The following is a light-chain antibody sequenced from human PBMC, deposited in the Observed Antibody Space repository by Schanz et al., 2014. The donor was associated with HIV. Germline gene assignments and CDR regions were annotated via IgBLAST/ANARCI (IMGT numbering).Light chain of an antibody. CDR1: SSNVGSNT. V-gene: IGLV1-44*01. CDR2: ANN. J-gene: IGLJ3*02. Sequence: QSLLTQPPSASGTPGQRVTISCSGSSSNVGSNTANWYQPPPGTAPKLLMYANNQRASGVPDRFSGSGSGTSASLAITGLRSEDEADYYCAAWDGSLNVWVFGGGTKLTVL. CDR3: AAWDGSLNVWV.